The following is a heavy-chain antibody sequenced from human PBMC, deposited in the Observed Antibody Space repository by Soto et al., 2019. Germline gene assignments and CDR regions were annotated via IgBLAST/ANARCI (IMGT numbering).Heavy chain of an antibody. CDR3: ASATVGRGGVAY. D-gene: IGHD3-16*01. J-gene: IGHJ4*02. V-gene: IGHV3-7*03. CDR2: IKLDGSEK. CDR1: GFTFTRYS. Sequence: PGGSLRLSCAASGFTFTRYSMNWVRQAPGKGLEWVANIKLDGSEKYYVDSVKGRFTISRDNAKNSLYLQMNSLRAEDTAVYYCASATVGRGGVAYWGQGTLVTVSS.